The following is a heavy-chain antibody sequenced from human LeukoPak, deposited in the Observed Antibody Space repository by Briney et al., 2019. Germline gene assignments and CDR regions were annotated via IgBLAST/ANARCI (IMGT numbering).Heavy chain of an antibody. Sequence: ASVKVSCKASGYTFTDYYMHWARQAPGRGLEWMGWINPNSGGTNYAQKFQGRVTMTRDTSISTAYMELSRLRSDDTAVFYCAREEVIAAAGPTLDYWGQGALVTVSS. CDR1: GYTFTDYY. J-gene: IGHJ4*02. D-gene: IGHD6-13*01. V-gene: IGHV1-2*02. CDR3: AREEVIAAAGPTLDY. CDR2: INPNSGGT.